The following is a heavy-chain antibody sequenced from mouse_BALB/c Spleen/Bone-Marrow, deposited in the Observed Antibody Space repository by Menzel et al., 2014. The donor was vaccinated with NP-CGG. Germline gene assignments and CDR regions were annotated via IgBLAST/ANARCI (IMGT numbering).Heavy chain of an antibody. Sequence: EVQLVESGGGLVQPGGSLKLSCATSGFTFSDYYMYWVRQTPEKRLERVAYISNGGGSTYYPDTVKGRFTISRDNAKNTLYLQMSRLKSEDTAMYYCARHDGYRTWFAYWGQGTLVTVSA. CDR2: ISNGGGST. D-gene: IGHD2-3*01. CDR1: GFTFSDYY. J-gene: IGHJ3*01. V-gene: IGHV5-12*02. CDR3: ARHDGYRTWFAY.